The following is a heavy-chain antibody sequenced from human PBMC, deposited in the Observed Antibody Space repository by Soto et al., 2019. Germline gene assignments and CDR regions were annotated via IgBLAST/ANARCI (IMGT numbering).Heavy chain of an antibody. J-gene: IGHJ4*02. D-gene: IGHD5-18*01. CDR2: IIPILGIA. Sequence: QVQLVQSGAEVKKPGSSVKVSCEASGGTFSSYTISWVRQAPGQGLEWMGRIIPILGIANYAQKFQGRVXIXXDKATSTAYRELSSMRSEDTAVYYCARGTAMVTDYWGQGTLVTVSA. V-gene: IGHV1-69*02. CDR1: GGTFSSYT. CDR3: ARGTAMVTDY.